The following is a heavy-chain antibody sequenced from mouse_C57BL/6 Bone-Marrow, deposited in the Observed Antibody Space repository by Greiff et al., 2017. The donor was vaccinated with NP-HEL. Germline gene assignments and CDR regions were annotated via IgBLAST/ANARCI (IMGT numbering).Heavy chain of an antibody. CDR3: ARRREYYAMDY. V-gene: IGHV1-42*01. Sequence: VQLQQSGPELVKPGASVKISCKASGYSFTGYYMNWVKQSPEKSLEWIGEINPSTGGTTYNQKFKAKATLTVDKSSSTAYMQLKSLTSEDSAVYYCARRREYYAMDYWGQGTSVTVSS. CDR2: INPSTGGT. J-gene: IGHJ4*01. CDR1: GYSFTGYY.